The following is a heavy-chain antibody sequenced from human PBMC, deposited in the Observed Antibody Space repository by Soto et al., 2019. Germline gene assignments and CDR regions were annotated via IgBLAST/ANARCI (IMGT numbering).Heavy chain of an antibody. Sequence: PGGSLRLSCAASGFTFSSYSMNWVRQAPGEGLEWVSSISSSSSYIYYADSVKGRFTISRDNAKNSLYLQMNSLRAKDTAVYYCARDPYYDFWSGYYRAGGDYYYYYGMDVWGQGTTVTVSS. V-gene: IGHV3-21*01. CDR2: ISSSSSYI. D-gene: IGHD3-3*01. CDR1: GFTFSSYS. CDR3: ARDPYYDFWSGYYRAGGDYYYYYGMDV. J-gene: IGHJ6*02.